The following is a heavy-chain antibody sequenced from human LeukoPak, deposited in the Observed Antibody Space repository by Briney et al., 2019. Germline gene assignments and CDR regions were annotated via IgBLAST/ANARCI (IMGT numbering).Heavy chain of an antibody. CDR1: GGSFSSYP. D-gene: IGHD4/OR15-4a*01. V-gene: IGHV4-34*12. J-gene: IGHJ4*02. Sequence: PSETLTLTCAVYGGSFSSYPWTWIRQPPGKGLEWIGQIIHSGSTKYNPSLNGRVAMSVDTSKNQFSLKLTSVTAADTALYYCARGAPGYLGQGTLVTVSS. CDR2: IIHSGST. CDR3: ARGAPGY.